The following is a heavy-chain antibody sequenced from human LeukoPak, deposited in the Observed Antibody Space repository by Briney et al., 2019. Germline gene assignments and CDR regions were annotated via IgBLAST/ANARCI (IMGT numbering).Heavy chain of an antibody. D-gene: IGHD3-9*01. CDR2: ISVYNGNT. CDR3: ARGTADILTGYYMPLDY. V-gene: IGHV1-18*01. Sequence: GASVKVSCKASGYTFTSYGISWVRQAPGQGREWMGWISVYNGNTNYAQKLQGRVTMTTDTSTSTAYMELRSLRSDDTAVYYCARGTADILTGYYMPLDYWGQGTLVTVSS. J-gene: IGHJ4*02. CDR1: GYTFTSYG.